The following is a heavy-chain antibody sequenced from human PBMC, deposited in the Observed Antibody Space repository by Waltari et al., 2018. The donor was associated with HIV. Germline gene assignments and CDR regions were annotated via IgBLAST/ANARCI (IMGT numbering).Heavy chain of an antibody. Sequence: QVQLVQSGAEVKKPGSSVKLSCKASGGTFSSYAISWVRQTPGQGPEWMGRIIPILGIANYAQKFQGRVTITADKSTSTAYMELSSLRSEDTAVYYCAREKYYYDSSGYHHDAFDIWGQGTMVTVSS. CDR3: AREKYYYDSSGYHHDAFDI. V-gene: IGHV1-69*04. J-gene: IGHJ3*02. CDR2: IIPILGIA. D-gene: IGHD3-22*01. CDR1: GGTFSSYA.